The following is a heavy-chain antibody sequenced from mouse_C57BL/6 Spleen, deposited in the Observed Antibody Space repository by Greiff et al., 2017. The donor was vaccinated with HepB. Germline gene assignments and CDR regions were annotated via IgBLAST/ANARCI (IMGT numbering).Heavy chain of an antibody. CDR2: ISDGGSYT. V-gene: IGHV5-4*01. J-gene: IGHJ1*03. CDR1: GFTFSSYA. Sequence: VQLKESGGGLVKPGGSLKLSCAASGFTFSSYAMSWVRQTPEKRLEWVATISDGGSYTYYPDNVKGRFTISRDNAKNNLYLQMSHLKSEDTAMYYCARAPMITTPYWYFDGWGTGTTVTVSS. D-gene: IGHD2-4*01. CDR3: ARAPMITTPYWYFDG.